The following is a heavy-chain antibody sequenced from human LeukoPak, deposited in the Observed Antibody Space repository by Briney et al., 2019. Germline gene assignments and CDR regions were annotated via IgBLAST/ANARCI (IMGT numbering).Heavy chain of an antibody. CDR1: GGSISSGSYY. D-gene: IGHD3-10*01. Sequence: SETLSLTCTVSGGSISSGSYYWSWIRQPAGKGLEWIGRIYTSGSTNYNPSLKSRVTISVDTSKNQFSLKLSSVTAADTAVYYCARDRVSYYKAAYYYYYYMDVWGKGTTVTISS. V-gene: IGHV4-61*02. CDR2: IYTSGST. CDR3: ARDRVSYYKAAYYYYYYMDV. J-gene: IGHJ6*03.